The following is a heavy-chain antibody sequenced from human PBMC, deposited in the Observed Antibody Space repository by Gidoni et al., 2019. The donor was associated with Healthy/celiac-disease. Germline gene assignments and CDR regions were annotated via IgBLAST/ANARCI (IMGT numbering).Heavy chain of an antibody. CDR3: ARILNDYYESSSYSTENWFDP. CDR2: IFSNDEK. CDR1: GFSLSNGGMG. V-gene: IGHV2-26*01. Sequence: QVTLKESGPVLVKPTETLTLTCTVSGFSLSNGGMGVSWIRQPPGKALEWLAHIFSNDEKSYSTSLKSRLTISKDTSKSQVVLAMTNMDPVDTATYYCARILNDYYESSSYSTENWFDPWGQGTLVTVSS. D-gene: IGHD3-22*01. J-gene: IGHJ5*02.